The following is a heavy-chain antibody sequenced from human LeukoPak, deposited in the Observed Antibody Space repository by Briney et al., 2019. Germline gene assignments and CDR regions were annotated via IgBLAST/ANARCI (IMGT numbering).Heavy chain of an antibody. D-gene: IGHD6-13*01. V-gene: IGHV1-69*01. J-gene: IGHJ6*03. CDR3: ARRDSGYDFRSIAAAGTYYYYYMDV. Sequence: ASVKVSCKASGGTFISYAISWVGQAPGQGGEGMGGIIPIFGTANYAQKFQGRVTITADESTSTAYMELSSLRSEDTAVYYCARRDSGYDFRSIAAAGTYYYYYMDVWGKGTTVTVSS. CDR2: IIPIFGTA. CDR1: GGTFISYA.